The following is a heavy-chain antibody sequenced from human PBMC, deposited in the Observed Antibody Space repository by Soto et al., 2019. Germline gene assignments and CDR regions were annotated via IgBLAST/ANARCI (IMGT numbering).Heavy chain of an antibody. CDR1: GFTFSSYS. V-gene: IGHV3-48*01. CDR3: AREIGSGAFDI. CDR2: ISSSSSTI. J-gene: IGHJ3*02. Sequence: EVQLVESGGGLVQPGGSLRLSCAASGFTFSSYSMNWVRQAPGTGLEWVSYISSSSSTIYYADSVKGRFTISRDNAKNSLYLQMNSLRAEDTAVYYCAREIGSGAFDIWGQGTMVTVSS. D-gene: IGHD3-10*01.